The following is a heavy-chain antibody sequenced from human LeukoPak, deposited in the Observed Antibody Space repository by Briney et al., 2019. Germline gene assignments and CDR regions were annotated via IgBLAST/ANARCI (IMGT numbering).Heavy chain of an antibody. CDR2: INPSGGST. V-gene: IGHV1-46*01. D-gene: IGHD6-13*01. Sequence: ASVKVSCKASGYTFTSYYMHWVRQAPGQGLEWMGIINPSGGSTSYAQKFQGRVTMTRDTSTSTVYMELSSLRSEDTAVYYCARVDLYSSSWYPNWFDPWGQGTLVTVSS. CDR3: ARVDLYSSSWYPNWFDP. CDR1: GYTFTSYY. J-gene: IGHJ5*02.